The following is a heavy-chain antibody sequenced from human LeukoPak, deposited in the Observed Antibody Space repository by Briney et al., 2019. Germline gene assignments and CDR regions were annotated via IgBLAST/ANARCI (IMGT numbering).Heavy chain of an antibody. Sequence: GGSLRLSCAASGFTFSSYEMHWVRHAPGKGLEWVAVISFDGSKKYHADSVMGRFTISRDTSKNTLYLQMTSLRAEDTAVYYCARGGSGWYGRFDYWGQGTLVTVSS. J-gene: IGHJ4*02. CDR2: ISFDGSKK. D-gene: IGHD6-19*01. CDR1: GFTFSSYE. CDR3: ARGGSGWYGRFDY. V-gene: IGHV3-30*04.